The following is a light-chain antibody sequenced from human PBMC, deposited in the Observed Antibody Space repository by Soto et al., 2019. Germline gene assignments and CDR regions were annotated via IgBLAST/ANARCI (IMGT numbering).Light chain of an antibody. Sequence: EIVMTQSPCTLSLSAGERATFSCRASQSVSSTYLAWYQQKPGQAPRLLIYGTSSRATGIPDRFSGSGSGTDFTLTISRLEPEDFAVYYCQQYTSFPFTFGGGTKVDIK. V-gene: IGKV3-20*01. CDR1: QSVSSTY. CDR3: QQYTSFPFT. J-gene: IGKJ4*01. CDR2: GTS.